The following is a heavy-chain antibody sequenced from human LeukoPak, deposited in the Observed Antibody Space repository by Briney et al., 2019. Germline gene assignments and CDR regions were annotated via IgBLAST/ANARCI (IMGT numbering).Heavy chain of an antibody. CDR3: AGLVLLWFGESPSYGMDV. J-gene: IGHJ6*02. Sequence: KPSETLSLTCTVSGGSISSYYWSWIRQPPGKGLEWIGYIYHSGSTYYNPSLKSRVTISVDRSKNQFSLKLSSVTAADTAVYYCAGLVLLWFGESPSYGMDVWGQGTTVTVSS. V-gene: IGHV4-59*04. CDR2: IYHSGST. CDR1: GGSISSYY. D-gene: IGHD3-10*01.